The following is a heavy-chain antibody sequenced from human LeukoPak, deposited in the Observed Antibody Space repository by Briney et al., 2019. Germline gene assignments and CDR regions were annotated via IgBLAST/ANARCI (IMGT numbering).Heavy chain of an antibody. D-gene: IGHD1-26*01. CDR2: IYYSGST. CDR3: ARRSGYGMDV. CDR1: GGSISSYY. V-gene: IGHV4-59*01. Sequence: SETLSLTCTVSGGSISSYYWSWIRQPPGKGLEWIGYIYYSGSTNYNPPLKSRVTISVDTSKNQFSLKLSSVTAADTAVYYCARRSGYGMDVWGQGTTVTVSS. J-gene: IGHJ6*02.